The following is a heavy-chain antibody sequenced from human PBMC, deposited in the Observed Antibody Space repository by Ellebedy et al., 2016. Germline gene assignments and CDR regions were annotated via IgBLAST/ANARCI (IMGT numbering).Heavy chain of an antibody. CDR2: IYYSGNA. V-gene: IGHV4-39*07. Sequence: SETLSLXXTVSGGSISSRSFYWGWIRQPPGKGLEWIGSIYYSGNAYYNPSLKSRVTISVDTSKNQFSLKLSSVTAADTAVYYCAGYCTNGVCHYFDYWGQGTLVTVSS. CDR1: GGSISSRSFY. CDR3: AGYCTNGVCHYFDY. D-gene: IGHD2-8*01. J-gene: IGHJ4*02.